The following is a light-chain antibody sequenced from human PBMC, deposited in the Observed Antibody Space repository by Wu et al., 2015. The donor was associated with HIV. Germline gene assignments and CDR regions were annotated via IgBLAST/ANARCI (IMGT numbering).Light chain of an antibody. J-gene: IGKJ5*01. Sequence: AIQLTQSPSSLSASIGDRVNITCRASQDIFTYLAWYQQTPGKAPRVLIYDASTLQSGVSSRFSGSGSGADFTLTISGLQREDFAVYFCQQLNSFPLTFGQGSRLGI. CDR3: QQLNSFPLT. CDR2: DAS. V-gene: IGKV1-13*02. CDR1: QDIFTY.